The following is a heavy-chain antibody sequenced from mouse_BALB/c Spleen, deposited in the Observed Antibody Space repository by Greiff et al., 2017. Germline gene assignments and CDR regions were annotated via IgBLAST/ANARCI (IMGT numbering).Heavy chain of an antibody. CDR3: ARAGSFAY. CDR2: IRNKANGYTT. V-gene: IGHV7-3*02. Sequence: DVKLVESGGGLVQPGGSLRLSCATSGFTFTDYYMSWVRQPPGKALEWLGFIRNKANGYTTEYSASVKGRFTISRDNSQSILYLQMNTLRAEDSATYYCARAGSFAYWGQGTLVTVSA. CDR1: GFTFTDYY. J-gene: IGHJ3*01.